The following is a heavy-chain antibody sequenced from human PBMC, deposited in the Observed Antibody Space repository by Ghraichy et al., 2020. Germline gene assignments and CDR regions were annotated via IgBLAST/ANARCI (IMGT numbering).Heavy chain of an antibody. CDR2: IKQDGSEK. Sequence: GGSLRLSCATSGFTFSSYWMSWVRQAPGKGLEWVANIKQDGSEKYYVDSVKGRFTISRDNAKNSLYLQMNSLRAEDTAVYYCARDYKDIVVVPAAISLSYYYYYYMDVWGKGTTVTVSS. V-gene: IGHV3-7*03. CDR1: GFTFSSYW. CDR3: ARDYKDIVVVPAAISLSYYYYYYMDV. J-gene: IGHJ6*03. D-gene: IGHD2-2*02.